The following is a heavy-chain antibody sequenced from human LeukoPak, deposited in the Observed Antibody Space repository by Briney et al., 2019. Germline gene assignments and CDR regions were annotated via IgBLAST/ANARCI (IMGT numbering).Heavy chain of an antibody. Sequence: ASVKVSCKASGYTFTGYYMHWVRQAPGQGLEWMGWISTYNGHTNYAQKLQGRVTMTTDTSTSTAYMELRNLRSDDTAVYYCARSGRGTYYYFDLWGQGTLVTVSS. D-gene: IGHD1-26*01. CDR3: ARSGRGTYYYFDL. CDR1: GYTFTGYY. CDR2: ISTYNGHT. V-gene: IGHV1-18*04. J-gene: IGHJ4*02.